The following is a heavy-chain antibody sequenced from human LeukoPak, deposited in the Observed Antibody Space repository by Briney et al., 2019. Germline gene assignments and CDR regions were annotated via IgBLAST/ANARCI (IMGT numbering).Heavy chain of an antibody. J-gene: IGHJ3*02. CDR2: ISSSGSTI. D-gene: IGHD1-26*01. Sequence: PGGSLRLSCAASGFTFSDYYMSWLRQSPGKGLEGVSYISSSGSTIYYADSVKGRFTISRDNAKNSLYLQMNSLGAEDTAVYYCARGWELLRAAFDIWGQGTMVTVSS. V-gene: IGHV3-11*01. CDR3: ARGWELLRAAFDI. CDR1: GFTFSDYY.